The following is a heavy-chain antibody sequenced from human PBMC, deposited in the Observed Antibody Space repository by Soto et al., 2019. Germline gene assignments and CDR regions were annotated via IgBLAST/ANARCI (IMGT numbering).Heavy chain of an antibody. D-gene: IGHD3-3*01. J-gene: IGHJ6*02. V-gene: IGHV3-30*18. CDR2: ISYDGSNK. CDR3: AKDNDFGRNGMDV. CDR1: GFTFSSYG. Sequence: PGGSLRLSCAASGFTFSSYGMHWVRQAPGKGLEWVAVISYDGSNKYYADSVKGRFTISRDNSKNTLYLQMNSLRAEDTAVYYCAKDNDFGRNGMDVWGQGTTVTVSS.